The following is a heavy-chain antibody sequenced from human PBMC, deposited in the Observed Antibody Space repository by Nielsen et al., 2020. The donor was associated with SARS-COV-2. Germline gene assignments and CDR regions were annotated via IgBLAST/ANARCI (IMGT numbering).Heavy chain of an antibody. CDR2: ISYDGSNK. Sequence: GGSLRLSCAASGFTLSSYSMHWVRQAPGKGLEWVAVISYDGSNKYYADSVKGRFTISRDNSKNTLYLQMNSLRAEDTAVYYCARDGPTRATATDYWGQGTLVTVSS. J-gene: IGHJ4*02. D-gene: IGHD2-2*01. CDR1: GFTLSSYS. V-gene: IGHV3-30*03. CDR3: ARDGPTRATATDY.